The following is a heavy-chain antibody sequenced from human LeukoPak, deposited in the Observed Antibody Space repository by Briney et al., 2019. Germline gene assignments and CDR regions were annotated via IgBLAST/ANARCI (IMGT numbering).Heavy chain of an antibody. Sequence: GGSLRLSCAASGFTVSSNYMSWVRQAPGKGLEWVAVISYDGSNKYYADSVKGRFTISRGNSKNTLYLQMNSLRAEDTAVYYCARDSGYFWGQGTLVTVSS. J-gene: IGHJ4*02. CDR3: ARDSGYF. D-gene: IGHD5-12*01. CDR1: GFTVSSNY. V-gene: IGHV3-30-3*01. CDR2: ISYDGSNK.